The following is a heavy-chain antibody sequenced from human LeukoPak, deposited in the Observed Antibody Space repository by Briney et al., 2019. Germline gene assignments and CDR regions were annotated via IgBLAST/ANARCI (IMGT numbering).Heavy chain of an antibody. J-gene: IGHJ6*03. V-gene: IGHV1-24*01. CDR3: ATRSPSGYELYYYYYYMDV. D-gene: IGHD5-12*01. CDR2: FDPEDGET. CDR1: GYTFTNYD. Sequence: ASVKVSCKASGYTFTNYDINWVRQATGKGLEWMGGFDPEDGETIYAQKFQGRVTMTEDTFTDTAYMELSSLRSEDTAVYYCATRSPSGYELYYYYYYMDVWGKGTTVTVSS.